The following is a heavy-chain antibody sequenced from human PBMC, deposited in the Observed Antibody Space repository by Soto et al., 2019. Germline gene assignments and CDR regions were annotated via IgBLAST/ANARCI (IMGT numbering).Heavy chain of an antibody. J-gene: IGHJ4*02. D-gene: IGHD3-22*01. V-gene: IGHV3-30-3*01. CDR2: ISYDGSNT. CDR1: GFTFSNYA. CDR3: TRDRYYDATIVEY. Sequence: QVQLVESGGGVVQPGRSLRLSCAASGFTFSNYAMHWVRQAPGKGLEWVAVISYDGSNTYYADSVKGRFTISRDNSKNTVYLQMNRLGAEDTSVYYCTRDRYYDATIVEYWGQGTLVTVSS.